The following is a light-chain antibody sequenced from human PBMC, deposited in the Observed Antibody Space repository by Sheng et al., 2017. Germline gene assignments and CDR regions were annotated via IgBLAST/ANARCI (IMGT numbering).Light chain of an antibody. CDR2: KAS. CDR3: QHYSNDWR. V-gene: IGKV1-5*03. J-gene: IGKJ1*01. Sequence: DIQMTQSPSTLSASVGDRVTITCRASQTISSWLAWYQQRPGKAPKLLIYKASSLESGVPSRFSGSGSGTEFTLTISSLQPDDSATYYCQHYSNDWRFGQGTKVEIK. CDR1: QTISSW.